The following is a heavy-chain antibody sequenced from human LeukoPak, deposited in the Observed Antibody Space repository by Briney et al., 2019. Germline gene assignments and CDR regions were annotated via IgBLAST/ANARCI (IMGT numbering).Heavy chain of an antibody. J-gene: IGHJ4*02. D-gene: IGHD3-3*01. CDR2: INPSGGSP. V-gene: IGHV1-46*01. CDR3: AREGGSTIFGVVIKFFDY. CDR1: GYTFTTYY. Sequence: ASVKVSCKASGYTFTTYYIHWVRQAPGQGLEWMGIINPSGGSPTYAQKFQGRVTMTRDISTSTVYMELSSLRSEDTAVYYCAREGGSTIFGVVIKFFDYWGQGTLVTVSS.